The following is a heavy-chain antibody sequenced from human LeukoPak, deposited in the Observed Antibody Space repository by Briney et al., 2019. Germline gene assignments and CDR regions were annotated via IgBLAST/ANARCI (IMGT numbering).Heavy chain of an antibody. CDR3: ARRSTNSNFDY. CDR2: IYYSGST. J-gene: IGHJ4*02. V-gene: IGHV4-59*08. CDR1: GGSISSYY. D-gene: IGHD1-1*01. Sequence: SETLSLTCTVSGGSISSYYWSWIRQPPGKGLEWIGYIYYSGSTNYNPSLKSRVTISEDTSKNQFSLKLSSVTAADTAVYYCARRSTNSNFDYWGQGTLVTVSS.